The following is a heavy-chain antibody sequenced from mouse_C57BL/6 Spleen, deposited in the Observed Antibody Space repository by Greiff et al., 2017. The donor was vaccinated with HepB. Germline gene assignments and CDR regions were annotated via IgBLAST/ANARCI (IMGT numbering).Heavy chain of an antibody. J-gene: IGHJ4*01. Sequence: EVKLVESGGGLVKPGGSLKLSCAASGFTFSSYYMSWVRQTPEKRLEWVATISGGGGNTYYPDSVKGRFTISRDKAKNTLYLQMSSLRSEDTALYYCARHYYGSGYYDLDDWGQGTTVTVSS. CDR2: ISGGGGNT. CDR3: ARHYYGSGYYDLDD. CDR1: GFTFSSYY. V-gene: IGHV5-9*01. D-gene: IGHD1-1*01.